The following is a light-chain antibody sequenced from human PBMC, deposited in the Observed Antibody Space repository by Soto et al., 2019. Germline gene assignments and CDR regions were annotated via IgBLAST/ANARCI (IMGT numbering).Light chain of an antibody. CDR2: YDD. V-gene: IGLV1-36*01. CDR3: AAWDDSLNGYL. CDR1: SSNIGNNA. J-gene: IGLJ1*01. Sequence: QSVLTQPPSVSEAARQRVTISCSGSSSNIGNNAVNWYQQLPGKAPKLLIYYDDLLPSGVSDRFSGSKSGTSASLAISGLQSEDEADYYCAAWDDSLNGYLFGTGTKLTVL.